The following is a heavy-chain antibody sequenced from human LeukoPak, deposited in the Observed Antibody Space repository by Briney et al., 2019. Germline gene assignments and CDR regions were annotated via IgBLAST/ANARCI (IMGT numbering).Heavy chain of an antibody. J-gene: IGHJ6*03. Sequence: SETLSLTGTVSAGSISSSDYYWGWIRQSPGKGLEWIGRISYSGNTYYNPSLKSRVTISVDTSKNHFSLRLSSVTAADTAVYFCSRLTHSYYSDTSGYYPYYYMDVWGEGTTVTVSS. D-gene: IGHD3-22*01. V-gene: IGHV4-39*02. CDR1: AGSISSSDYY. CDR2: ISYSGNT. CDR3: SRLTHSYYSDTSGYYPYYYMDV.